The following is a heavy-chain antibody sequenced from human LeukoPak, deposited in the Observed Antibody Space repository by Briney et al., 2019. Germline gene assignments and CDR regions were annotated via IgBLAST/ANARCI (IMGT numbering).Heavy chain of an antibody. V-gene: IGHV1-8*01. CDR3: AREGLYCSGGSCYRNYYYYGMDV. CDR2: MNPNSGNT. J-gene: IGHJ6*02. D-gene: IGHD2-15*01. Sequence: ASVKVSCKASGYTFTSYDINWVRQATGQGLEWMGWMNPNSGNTGYAHKFQGRVTMTRNTSISTAYMELSSLRSEDTAVYYCAREGLYCSGGSCYRNYYYYGMDVWGQGTTVTVSS. CDR1: GYTFTSYD.